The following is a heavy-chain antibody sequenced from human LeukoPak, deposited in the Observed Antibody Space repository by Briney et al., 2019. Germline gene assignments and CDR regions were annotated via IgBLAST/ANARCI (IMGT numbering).Heavy chain of an antibody. J-gene: IGHJ3*02. Sequence: ASVKVSCKASGYTFTSYGISWVRQAPGQGLEWMGWISAYNGNTNYAQKLQGRVTMTTDTSTSTAYMELRSLRSDDTAVYYCARDYYGSGSAGDAFDIWGQGTMVTVSS. V-gene: IGHV1-18*01. CDR3: ARDYYGSGSAGDAFDI. CDR2: ISAYNGNT. D-gene: IGHD3-10*01. CDR1: GYTFTSYG.